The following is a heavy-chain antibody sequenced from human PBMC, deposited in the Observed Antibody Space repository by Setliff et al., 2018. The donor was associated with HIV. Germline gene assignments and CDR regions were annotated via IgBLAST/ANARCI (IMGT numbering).Heavy chain of an antibody. V-gene: IGHV3-7*03. Sequence: GGSLRLSCAASGFDFSNYWFSWVRQAPGKGLEWVANINKDGSEKYYVDSVKGRFTISRDNAKNSLYLQMDSLRGEDTAAYYCARDSGTVVGATGPGYWGQGALVTVSS. CDR1: GFDFSNYW. CDR3: ARDSGTVVGATGPGY. D-gene: IGHD1-26*01. CDR2: INKDGSEK. J-gene: IGHJ4*02.